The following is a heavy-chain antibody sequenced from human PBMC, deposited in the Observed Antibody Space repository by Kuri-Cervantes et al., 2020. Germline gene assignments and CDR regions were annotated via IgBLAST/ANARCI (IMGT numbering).Heavy chain of an antibody. D-gene: IGHD6-19*01. CDR1: GFTFSSYS. CDR3: ARDLAISGWRDFGY. V-gene: IGHV3-21*01. J-gene: IGHJ4*02. Sequence: GGSLRLSCAASGFTFSSYSMNWVRQAPGKGLEWVSSISSSSSYIYYADSVKGRFTISRDNAKNSLYLQMNSLRAEDTAVYYCARDLAISGWRDFGYWGQGTLVTVSS. CDR2: ISSSSSYI.